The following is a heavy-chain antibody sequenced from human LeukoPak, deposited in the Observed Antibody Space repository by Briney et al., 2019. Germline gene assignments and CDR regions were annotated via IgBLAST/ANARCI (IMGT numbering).Heavy chain of an antibody. Sequence: GASVTVSFKASGYTFTGYYMHWVRQAPGQGLEWMGWINPNSGGTNYAQKFQGRVTMTRDTSISTAYMELSRLRSDDTAVYYCARAFCDGGDCYSNFPFDYWGQGTLVTVSS. J-gene: IGHJ4*02. CDR1: GYTFTGYY. V-gene: IGHV1-2*02. CDR3: ARAFCDGGDCYSNFPFDY. D-gene: IGHD2-21*02. CDR2: INPNSGGT.